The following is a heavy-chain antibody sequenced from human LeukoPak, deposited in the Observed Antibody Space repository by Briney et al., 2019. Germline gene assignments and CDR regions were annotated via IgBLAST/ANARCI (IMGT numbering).Heavy chain of an antibody. CDR1: GFTFSSYW. V-gene: IGHV3-74*01. D-gene: IGHD3-3*01. CDR3: ARGMFHGYCTDY. J-gene: IGHJ4*02. Sequence: GGSLRLSCAASGFTFSSYWMHWVRQAPGKGLVWVSRINSDGSRTNYADSVEGRFTISRDNAKDTVYLQINSLRAEDTAVYYCARGMFHGYCTDYWGQGTLVTVSS. CDR2: INSDGSRT.